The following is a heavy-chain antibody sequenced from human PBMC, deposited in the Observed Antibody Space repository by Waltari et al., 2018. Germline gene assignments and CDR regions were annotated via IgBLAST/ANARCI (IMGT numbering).Heavy chain of an antibody. Sequence: EVQLLESGGGLVQPGGSLRLACAASGFTFSSYVMGWALQAPGKGLEWVSAIRGSGDSTYYADSVKGRCSISRDNSKNTLYLQINNLRAEDTAVYYCAKDTDCGGDCSWYYFDYWGQGTLVTVSS. CDR1: GFTFSSYV. D-gene: IGHD2-21*02. V-gene: IGHV3-23*01. CDR3: AKDTDCGGDCSWYYFDY. J-gene: IGHJ4*02. CDR2: IRGSGDST.